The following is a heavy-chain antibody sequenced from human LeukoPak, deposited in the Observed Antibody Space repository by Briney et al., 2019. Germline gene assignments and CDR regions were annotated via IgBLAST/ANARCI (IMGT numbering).Heavy chain of an antibody. D-gene: IGHD3-10*01. J-gene: IGHJ5*02. CDR1: GYSFTSYG. V-gene: IGHV1-18*01. Sequence: GESLKISCKGSGYSFTSYGISWVRQAPGQGLEWMGWISAYNGNTNYAQKLQGRVTMTTDTSTSTAYMELRSLRSDDTAVYYCARGGITMAFGDWFDPWGQGTLVTVSS. CDR3: ARGGITMAFGDWFDP. CDR2: ISAYNGNT.